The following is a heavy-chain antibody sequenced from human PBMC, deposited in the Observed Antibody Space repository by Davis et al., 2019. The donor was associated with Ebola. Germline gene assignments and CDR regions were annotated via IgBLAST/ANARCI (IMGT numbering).Heavy chain of an antibody. J-gene: IGHJ4*02. Sequence: PGGSLRLSCAASGFTFSSYSMNWVRQAPGKGLEWVSYISSSSSTIYYADSVKGRFTISRDNAKNSLYLQMNSLRDEDTAVYYCARDGYDSSGYYRPFDYWGQGTLVTVSS. CDR2: ISSSSSTI. D-gene: IGHD3-22*01. CDR3: ARDGYDSSGYYRPFDY. V-gene: IGHV3-48*02. CDR1: GFTFSSYS.